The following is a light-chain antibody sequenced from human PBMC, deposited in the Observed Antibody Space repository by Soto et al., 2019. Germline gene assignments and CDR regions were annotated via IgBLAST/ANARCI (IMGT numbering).Light chain of an antibody. CDR2: AAS. CDR1: QSISSY. CDR3: QQRYSTPLYT. Sequence: DIQMTQSPSSLSASVGDRVTITCRASQSISSYLNWYQQKPGKAPKLLIYAASSLQSGVPSRFSGSGSGTDFTLTISSLQPEDFATYYCQQRYSTPLYTFGHGTKLEIK. V-gene: IGKV1-39*01. J-gene: IGKJ2*01.